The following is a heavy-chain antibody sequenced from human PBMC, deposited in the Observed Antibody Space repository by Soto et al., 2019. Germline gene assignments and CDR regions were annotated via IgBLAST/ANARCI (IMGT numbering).Heavy chain of an antibody. CDR2: VHNSGST. V-gene: IGHV4-59*02. D-gene: IGHD6-19*01. CDR1: GGSVNTDY. Sequence: SETLSLTCTVSGGSVNTDYWSWIRQPPGKGLEWIGYVHNSGSTDYNPSLKSRVTISVDTSKTHFSLKLSSVTAADTAVYYCARESYYSGWFRFCGQATLVTLSS. J-gene: IGHJ1*01. CDR3: ARESYYSGWFRF.